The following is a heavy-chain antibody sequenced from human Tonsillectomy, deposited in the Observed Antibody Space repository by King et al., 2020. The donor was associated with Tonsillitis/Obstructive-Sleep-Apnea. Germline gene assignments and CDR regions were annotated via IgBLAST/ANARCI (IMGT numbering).Heavy chain of an antibody. J-gene: IGHJ4*02. CDR3: ARGEWFGDLLYFFDY. CDR1: GGSISSYY. D-gene: IGHD3-10*01. V-gene: IGHV4-4*07. CDR2: IYTSGST. Sequence: QLQESGPGLVKPSETLSLTCTVSGGSISSYYWSWIRQPAGKTLEWIGRIYTSGSTNYNPSLKSRVTMSVDTTKNQFSLKLNSVTAADTAVYYCARGEWFGDLLYFFDYWGQGTLVTVSS.